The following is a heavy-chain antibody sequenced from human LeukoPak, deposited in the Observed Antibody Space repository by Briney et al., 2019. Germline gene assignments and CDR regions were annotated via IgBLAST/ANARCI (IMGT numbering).Heavy chain of an antibody. CDR2: ISSSGSTI. CDR1: GFTFSDYY. CDR3: AKPAVAGTMDY. J-gene: IGHJ4*02. D-gene: IGHD6-19*01. Sequence: SGGSLRLSCAASGFTFSDYYMSWIRQAPGKGLEWVSYISSSGSTIYYADSVKGRFTISRDNSKNTLYLQMNSLRAEDTAVYYCAKPAVAGTMDYWGQGTLVTVSS. V-gene: IGHV3-11*01.